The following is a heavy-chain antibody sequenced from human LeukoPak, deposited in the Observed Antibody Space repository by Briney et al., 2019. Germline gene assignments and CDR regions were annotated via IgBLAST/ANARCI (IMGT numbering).Heavy chain of an antibody. CDR3: AREVRVTTVLDY. J-gene: IGHJ4*02. V-gene: IGHV3-53*01. Sequence: PGGSLRLSCAASGFNVSSNYMSWVRQAPGKGLEWVSVIYSGGRTYYADSVKGRFTSSRDNSKNTLYLQMNSLRAEDTAVYYCAREVRVTTVLDYWGQGTQVTVFS. CDR2: IYSGGRT. CDR1: GFNVSSNY. D-gene: IGHD4-17*01.